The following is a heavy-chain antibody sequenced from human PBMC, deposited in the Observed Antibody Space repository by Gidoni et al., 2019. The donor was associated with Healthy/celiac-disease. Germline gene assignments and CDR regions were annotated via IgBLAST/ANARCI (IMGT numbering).Heavy chain of an antibody. D-gene: IGHD1-26*01. V-gene: IGHV3-23*01. CDR2: ISGSGGST. Sequence: EVQLLESGGGLVQPGGSLRPSCAASGSTFSSYAMSWVRQAPGKGLEWVSAISGSGGSTYYADSVKGRFTISRDNSKNTLYLQMNSLRAEDTAVYYCAKPSISGSYLGYFDYWGQGTLVTVSS. CDR3: AKPSISGSYLGYFDY. CDR1: GSTFSSYA. J-gene: IGHJ4*02.